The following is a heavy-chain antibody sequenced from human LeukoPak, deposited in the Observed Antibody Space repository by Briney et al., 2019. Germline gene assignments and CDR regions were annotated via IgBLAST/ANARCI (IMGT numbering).Heavy chain of an antibody. Sequence: GGSLRLSCAVSGFTFSSYSMNWVRQAPGKGLEWGSYISSSSSKIYYADSMKDRFTISRDNAKNSLYMKMNSLRAEDTAVYYCARGTLTWLRDQTDSWGQGTLVTVSS. V-gene: IGHV3-48*01. J-gene: IGHJ4*02. CDR3: ARGTLTWLRDQTDS. D-gene: IGHD5-12*01. CDR1: GFTFSSYS. CDR2: ISSSSSKI.